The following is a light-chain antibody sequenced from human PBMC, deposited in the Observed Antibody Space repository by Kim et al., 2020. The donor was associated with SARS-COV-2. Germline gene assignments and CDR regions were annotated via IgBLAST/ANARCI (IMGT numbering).Light chain of an antibody. Sequence: EIVLTQSPVTLSLSPGQRATLSCRASQYIDNWLAWYQQKPGQVPRLLIYDASNRATGIPARFSGSGSGTDFTLTISSLEPEDFAVYYSQTRRTWPSAFGQGTQLQI. J-gene: IGKJ2*01. CDR1: QYIDNW. V-gene: IGKV3-11*01. CDR2: DAS. CDR3: QTRRTWPSA.